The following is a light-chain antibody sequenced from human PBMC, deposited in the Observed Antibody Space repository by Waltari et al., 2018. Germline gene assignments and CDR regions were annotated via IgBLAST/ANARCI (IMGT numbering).Light chain of an antibody. CDR3: QQYYSTPWT. J-gene: IGKJ1*01. V-gene: IGKV4-1*01. CDR1: QSVLYSSNNKSY. CDR2: WAS. Sequence: DIVMTQSPDSLAVSLGERATNNCKSSQSVLYSSNNKSYLAWYQHKPGQPPKLLIYWASTRESGVPDRFSGSGSGTDFTLTISSLQAEDVAVYYCQQYYSTPWTFGQGTKVEI.